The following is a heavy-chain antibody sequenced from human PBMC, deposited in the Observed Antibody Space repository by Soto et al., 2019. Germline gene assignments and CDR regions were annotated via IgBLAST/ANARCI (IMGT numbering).Heavy chain of an antibody. D-gene: IGHD1-1*01. CDR1: GGSFSGYY. Sequence: SETLSLTCAVYGGSFSGYYWSWVRQPPGKGLEWIGEINHSGSTNYNPSLKSRVTISVDTSKNQFSLKLSSVTAADTAVYYCESRHTRVDYWGQGTLVTVSS. V-gene: IGHV4-34*01. CDR3: ESRHTRVDY. J-gene: IGHJ4*02. CDR2: INHSGST.